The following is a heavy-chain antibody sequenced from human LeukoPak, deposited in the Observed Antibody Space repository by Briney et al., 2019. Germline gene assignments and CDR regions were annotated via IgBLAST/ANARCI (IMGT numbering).Heavy chain of an antibody. CDR2: INHSGST. J-gene: IGHJ3*02. Sequence: SETLSLTCAVYGGSFSGYYWSWIRQPPGKGLEWIGEINHSGSTNYNPSLKSRVTISVDTSKNQFSLKLSSVTAADTAVYYCASSPHYDSSGYYFAFDIWGQGTMVTVSS. CDR3: ASSPHYDSSGYYFAFDI. D-gene: IGHD3-22*01. V-gene: IGHV4-34*01. CDR1: GGSFSGYY.